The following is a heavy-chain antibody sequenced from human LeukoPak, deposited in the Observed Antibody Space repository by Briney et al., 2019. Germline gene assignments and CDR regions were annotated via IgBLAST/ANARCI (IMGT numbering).Heavy chain of an antibody. CDR1: GGSINSNSYY. D-gene: IGHD5-18*01. V-gene: IGHV4-39*02. CDR3: AREGYSYGCDWAGATYYYYMDV. CDR2: IYYTGNT. Sequence: SETLSLTCTVSGGSINSNSYYWAWVRQPPGKGLEWIGSIYYTGNTYYNPSLESRITMSVDSSENPFSLKLNSVTAADTAVYDCAREGYSYGCDWAGATYYYYMDVWGKGTTVTVSS. J-gene: IGHJ6*03.